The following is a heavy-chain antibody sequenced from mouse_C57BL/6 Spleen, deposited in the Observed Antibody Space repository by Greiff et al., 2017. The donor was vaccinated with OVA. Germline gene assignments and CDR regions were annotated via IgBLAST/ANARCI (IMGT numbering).Heavy chain of an antibody. Sequence: DVQLQESGPGLVKPSQSLSLTCSVTGYSITSGYYWNWIRQFPGNKLEWMGYISYDGSNNYNPSLKNRISITRDTSKNQFFLKLNSVTTEDTATYYCATYGNHDYWGQGTTLTVSS. V-gene: IGHV3-6*01. J-gene: IGHJ2*01. CDR1: GYSITSGYY. CDR3: ATYGNHDY. CDR2: ISYDGSN. D-gene: IGHD2-10*02.